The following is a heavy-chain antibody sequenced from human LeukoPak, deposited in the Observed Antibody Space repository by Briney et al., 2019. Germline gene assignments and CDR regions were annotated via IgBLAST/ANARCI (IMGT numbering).Heavy chain of an antibody. D-gene: IGHD3-22*01. CDR3: ARDPRLTNYYDRSGYYGDYFDD. V-gene: IGHV1-8*02. CDR2: MNPNSGNT. Sequence: ASVKVSCKASGYTFTSYDINWVRQATGQGLEWMGWMNPNSGNTNYAQKFQGRVTMTTDTSTSTAYMELRSLRSDDTAVYYCARDPRLTNYYDRSGYYGDYFDDWGQGTLVTVSS. J-gene: IGHJ4*02. CDR1: GYTFTSYD.